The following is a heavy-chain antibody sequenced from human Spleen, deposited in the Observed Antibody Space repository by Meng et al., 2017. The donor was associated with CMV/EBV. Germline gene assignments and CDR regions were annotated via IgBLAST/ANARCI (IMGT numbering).Heavy chain of an antibody. Sequence: GYCWTWMRQHPGKGLEWIGYIYSTGTTYYNPSLQSRVTIALDTSKNQFSLKLSSVAAADTAVYYCAREVAVEPTVIGRYHYFGMDVWGRGTTVTVSS. D-gene: IGHD2-2*02. V-gene: IGHV4-31*02. CDR1: GYC. CDR2: IYSTGTT. CDR3: AREVAVEPTVIGRYHYFGMDV. J-gene: IGHJ6*02.